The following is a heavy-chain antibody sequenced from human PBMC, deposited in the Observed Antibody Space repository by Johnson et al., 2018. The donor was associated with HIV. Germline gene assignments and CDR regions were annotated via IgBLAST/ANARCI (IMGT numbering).Heavy chain of an antibody. CDR1: GFTFSTYW. J-gene: IGHJ3*02. V-gene: IGHV3-7*03. D-gene: IGHD6-13*01. Sequence: VQLVESGGGLVQPGGSMRLSCKASGFTFSTYWMTWVRQAPGKGLEWVANMKQDGSAKYYVDAVKGRFTISGDNAKNSLYLQMNSLRAEDTAVYYCAKEEGLAAAGTGEAFDIWGQGTMVTVSS. CDR3: AKEEGLAAAGTGEAFDI. CDR2: MKQDGSAK.